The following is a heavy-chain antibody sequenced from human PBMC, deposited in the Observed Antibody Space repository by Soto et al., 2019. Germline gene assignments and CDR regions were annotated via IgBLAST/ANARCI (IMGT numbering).Heavy chain of an antibody. Sequence: GGSLRLSCAASGFTFSSYSMNWVRQAPGKGLEWVSSISSSSSYIYYADSVKGRFTISRDNAKNSLYLQMNSLRAEDTAVYYCARDQGTGGRYYYYYGMDVWGQGTTVTVSS. CDR1: GFTFSSYS. CDR3: ARDQGTGGRYYYYYGMDV. CDR2: ISSSSSYI. J-gene: IGHJ6*02. V-gene: IGHV3-21*01. D-gene: IGHD3-16*01.